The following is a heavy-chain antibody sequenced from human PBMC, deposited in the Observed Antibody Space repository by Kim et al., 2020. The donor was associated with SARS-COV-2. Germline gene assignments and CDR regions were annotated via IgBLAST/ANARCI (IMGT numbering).Heavy chain of an antibody. J-gene: IGHJ5*02. CDR3: ARENKGEVWFGDNWFDP. Sequence: ASVKVSCKASGYTFTSYGISWVRQAPGQGLEWMGWISAYNGNTNYAQKLQGRVTMTTDTSTSTAYMELRSLRSDDTAVYYCARENKGEVWFGDNWFDPWGQGTLVTVSS. CDR2: ISAYNGNT. CDR1: GYTFTSYG. D-gene: IGHD3-10*01. V-gene: IGHV1-18*01.